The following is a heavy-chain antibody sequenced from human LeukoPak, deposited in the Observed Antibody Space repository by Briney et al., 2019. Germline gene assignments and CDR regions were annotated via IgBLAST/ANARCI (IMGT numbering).Heavy chain of an antibody. D-gene: IGHD5-12*01. CDR1: GYSISSGYY. CDR3: ARAGYDSPDY. J-gene: IGHJ4*02. Sequence: SETLSLTCTVSGYSISSGYYWGWIRQPPGKGLEYIGSIYYSGSTYYNPSLKSRVTMSVDTSKNQFSLKLSSVTAADTAVYYCARAGYDSPDYWGQGTLVTVSS. CDR2: IYYSGST. V-gene: IGHV4-38-2*02.